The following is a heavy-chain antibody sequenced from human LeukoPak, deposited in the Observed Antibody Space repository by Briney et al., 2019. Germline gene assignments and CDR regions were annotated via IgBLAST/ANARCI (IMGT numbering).Heavy chain of an antibody. V-gene: IGHV3-21*01. D-gene: IGHD3-3*01. CDR3: ARDGIFGARGYYYMDV. CDR1: GFTFSSYS. Sequence: GGSLRLSCAASGFTFSSYSMNWVRQAPGKGLEWVSSISSSSSYIYYADSVKGRFTISRDNAKNSLYLQMNSLRAEDTAVYYCARDGIFGARGYYYMDVWGKGTTVTVSS. J-gene: IGHJ6*03. CDR2: ISSSSSYI.